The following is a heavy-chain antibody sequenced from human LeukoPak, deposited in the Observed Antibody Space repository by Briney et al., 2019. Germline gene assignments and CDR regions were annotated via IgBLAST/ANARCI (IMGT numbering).Heavy chain of an antibody. V-gene: IGHV4-61*02. CDR3: ARRRLTMIVVTKGRAFDI. CDR2: IYTSGST. J-gene: IGHJ3*02. Sequence: SETLSLTCTVSGGSISSGSYYWSWIRQPAGKGLEWIGRIYTSGSTNYNPSLKSRVTISVDTSKNQFSLKLSSVTAADTAVYYCARRRLTMIVVTKGRAFDIWGQGTMVTVSS. CDR1: GGSISSGSYY. D-gene: IGHD3-22*01.